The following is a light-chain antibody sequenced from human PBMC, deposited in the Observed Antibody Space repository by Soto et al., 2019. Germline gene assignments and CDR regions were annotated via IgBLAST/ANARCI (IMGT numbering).Light chain of an antibody. J-gene: IGKJ1*01. V-gene: IGKV1-27*01. CDR2: AAS. CDR3: QKYDSAPWT. Sequence: DIQMTQSPSSLSASVGDRVTITCRASQGIGNSLAWYLQKPGRVPNLLMYAASTLLSGVPSRFSGSGSGTDFTLTISSLQPEDVATYYCQKYDSAPWTFGQGTKVEIK. CDR1: QGIGNS.